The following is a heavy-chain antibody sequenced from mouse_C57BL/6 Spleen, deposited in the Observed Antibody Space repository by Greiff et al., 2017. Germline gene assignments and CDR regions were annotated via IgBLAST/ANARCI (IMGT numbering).Heavy chain of an antibody. J-gene: IGHJ4*01. D-gene: IGHD4-1*01. CDR2: ISDGGSYT. V-gene: IGHV5-4*01. Sequence: EVKLMESGGGLVKPGGSLKLSCAASGFTFSSYAMSWVRQTPEKRLEWVATISDGGSYTYYPDNVKGRFTISRDNAKNNLYLQMSHLKSEDTAMYYCARDGSNCAMDYWGQGTSVTVSS. CDR1: GFTFSSYA. CDR3: ARDGSNCAMDY.